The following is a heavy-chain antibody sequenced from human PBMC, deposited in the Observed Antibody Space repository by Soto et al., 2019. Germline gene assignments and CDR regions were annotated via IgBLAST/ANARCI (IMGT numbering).Heavy chain of an antibody. D-gene: IGHD2-2*01. Sequence: QVQLVQSGAEVKKPGASVKVSCKASGYTFTSYGISWVRQAPGQGLEWMGWISAYNGNTNYAQQLQGRVTMTTDTSTSTAYMELRSLRSDDTAVYYCTRYCSSTSCPPGAFDIWGQGTMVTVSS. CDR3: TRYCSSTSCPPGAFDI. V-gene: IGHV1-18*01. CDR2: ISAYNGNT. J-gene: IGHJ3*02. CDR1: GYTFTSYG.